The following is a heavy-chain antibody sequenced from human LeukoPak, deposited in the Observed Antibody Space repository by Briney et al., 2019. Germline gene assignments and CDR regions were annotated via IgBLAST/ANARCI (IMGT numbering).Heavy chain of an antibody. CDR3: AAENLDTAMVRIPY. Sequence: SETLSLTFAVSGYSIISGYYWGWMRQPPGKGLEWIGSMHHSGSTFYNPSLKSRVTISVDTSKNQFSLKLSSVTAADTAVYFCAAENLDTAMVRIPYWGQGTLVTVSS. CDR1: GYSIISGYY. CDR2: MHHSGST. D-gene: IGHD5-18*01. V-gene: IGHV4-38-2*01. J-gene: IGHJ4*02.